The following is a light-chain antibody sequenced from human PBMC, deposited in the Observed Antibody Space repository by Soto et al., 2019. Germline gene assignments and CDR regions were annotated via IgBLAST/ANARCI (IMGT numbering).Light chain of an antibody. V-gene: IGKV3-11*01. CDR3: QQRRNWPIT. CDR1: QSVNSY. CDR2: DAS. Sequence: EIVLTQSPATLSLSPGERATLSCRASQSVNSYLAWYQQKPGQAPRLLIYDASNRETGIPARFSGSGSGTDFTLTISSLEPEDFAVYYCQQRRNWPITYGQGTRLEIK. J-gene: IGKJ5*01.